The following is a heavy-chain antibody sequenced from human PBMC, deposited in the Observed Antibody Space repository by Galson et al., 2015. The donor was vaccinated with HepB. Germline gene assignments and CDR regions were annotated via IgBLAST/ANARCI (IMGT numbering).Heavy chain of an antibody. J-gene: IGHJ4*02. V-gene: IGHV3-30*02. CDR3: AKDRDFLVTPFDS. CDR2: IRHDGSST. CDR1: GFTFSNYG. Sequence: LRLSCATSGFTFSNYGMHWVRQAPGQGLEWVTLIRHDGSSTYYANSVKGRFTISRDNSKNTLFLQMNGLTTDDTAVYYCAKDRDFLVTPFDSWGQGTLVTVSS. D-gene: IGHD4-23*01.